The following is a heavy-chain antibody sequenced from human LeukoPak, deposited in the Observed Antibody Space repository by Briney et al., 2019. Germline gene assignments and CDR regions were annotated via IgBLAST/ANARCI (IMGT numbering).Heavy chain of an antibody. Sequence: ASVKVSCKTSGFTFTGYFIHWVRQAPGQGLQWMAIVNGNGGNTAYAQKFQGRVTMTRNTSISTAYMELSSLRSEDTAVYYCARGLGSPGFDPWGQGTLVTVSS. CDR3: ARGLGSPGFDP. CDR2: VNGNGGNT. V-gene: IGHV1-46*01. J-gene: IGHJ5*02. CDR1: GFTFTGYF. D-gene: IGHD1-26*01.